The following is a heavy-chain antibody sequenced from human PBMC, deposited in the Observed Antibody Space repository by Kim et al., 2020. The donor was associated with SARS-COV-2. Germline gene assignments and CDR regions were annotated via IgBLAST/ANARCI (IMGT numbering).Heavy chain of an antibody. CDR3: ATPGIAARRNYYYGMDV. CDR1: AYSFTSYW. J-gene: IGHJ6*02. V-gene: IGHV5-10-1*01. Sequence: GESLKISCKGSAYSFTSYWISWVRQMPGKGLEWMGRIDPSDSYTNYSPSFQGHVTISADKSISTAYLQWSSLKASDTAMYYCATPGIAARRNYYYGMDVWGQGTTVTVSS. CDR2: IDPSDSYT. D-gene: IGHD6-6*01.